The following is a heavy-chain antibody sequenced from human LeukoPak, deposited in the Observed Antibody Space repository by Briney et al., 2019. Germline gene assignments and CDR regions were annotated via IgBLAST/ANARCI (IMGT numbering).Heavy chain of an antibody. CDR1: GYTFTGYY. CDR2: INPSGGST. Sequence: ASVKVSCKASGYTFTGYYMHWVRQAPGQGLEWMGIINPSGGSTSYAQKFQGRVTMTRDTSTSTVYMELSSLRSEDTAVYYCASVAVAGPRRKEFDPWGQGTLVTVSS. V-gene: IGHV1-46*01. J-gene: IGHJ5*02. CDR3: ASVAVAGPRRKEFDP. D-gene: IGHD6-19*01.